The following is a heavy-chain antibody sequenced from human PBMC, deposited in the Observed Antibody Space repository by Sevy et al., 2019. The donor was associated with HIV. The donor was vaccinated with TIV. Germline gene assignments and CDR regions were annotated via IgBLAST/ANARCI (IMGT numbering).Heavy chain of an antibody. CDR1: GFTFSSYA. D-gene: IGHD6-6*01. V-gene: IGHV3-30-3*01. Sequence: GGSLRLSCAASGFTFSSYAMHWVRQAPGKGLKWVAVISYDGSNKYYADSVKGRFTISRDNSKNTLYLQMNSLRAEDTAVYYCARGKYSSSSVGWYFDLWGRCTLVTVSS. CDR2: ISYDGSNK. J-gene: IGHJ2*01. CDR3: ARGKYSSSSVGWYFDL.